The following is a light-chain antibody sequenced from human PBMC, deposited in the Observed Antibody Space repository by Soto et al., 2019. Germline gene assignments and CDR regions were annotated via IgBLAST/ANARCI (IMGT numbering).Light chain of an antibody. Sequence: ALTQPASVSGSPGQSITISCTGTSSDVGSYNLVSWYQQHPGKAPKLMIYQVTIRPSGISNRFSGSKSGNTASLTISGLQAEDEADYYCTSFSSSTSLYVFGTGTKVTVL. CDR2: QVT. CDR3: TSFSSSTSLYV. CDR1: SSDVGSYNL. J-gene: IGLJ1*01. V-gene: IGLV2-14*02.